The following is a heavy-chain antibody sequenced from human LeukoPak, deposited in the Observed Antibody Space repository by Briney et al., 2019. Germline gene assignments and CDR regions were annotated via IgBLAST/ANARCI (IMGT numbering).Heavy chain of an antibody. Sequence: ASVKVSCKASGYTFTGYYMHWVRQAPGQGLEWMGWINPNSGGTNYAQKFQGRVTMTRDTSISTAYMELSRLRSGDTAVYYCARDVSYGAFFDYWGQGTLVTVSS. J-gene: IGHJ4*02. D-gene: IGHD1-26*01. CDR3: ARDVSYGAFFDY. CDR2: INPNSGGT. CDR1: GYTFTGYY. V-gene: IGHV1-2*02.